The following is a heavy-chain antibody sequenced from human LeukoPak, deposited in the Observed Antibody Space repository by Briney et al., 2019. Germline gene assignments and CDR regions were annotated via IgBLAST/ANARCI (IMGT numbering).Heavy chain of an antibody. CDR1: GYTFTGYY. Sequence: ASVKVSCKASGYTFTGYYMHWVRQAPGQGLEWMGWINPNSGGTNYAQKFQGRVTMTRDTSISTAYMELSGLRSDDTAVYYCARWGRYSGYPIDYWGQGTLVTVSS. CDR2: INPNSGGT. V-gene: IGHV1-2*02. CDR3: ARWGRYSGYPIDY. J-gene: IGHJ4*02. D-gene: IGHD5-12*01.